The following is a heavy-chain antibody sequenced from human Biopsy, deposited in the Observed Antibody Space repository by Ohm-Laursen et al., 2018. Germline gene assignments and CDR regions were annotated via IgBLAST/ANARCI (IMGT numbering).Heavy chain of an antibody. Sequence: SVKVSYKSSRVTFSSYAVSWVRQAPGQGLEWMGGIIPMFGTTNYAQKFQGRLSITADKSTTAAYLELSGLRSEDTAVYYCASHVTYNFNGGLDYWGHGTLVTVSS. J-gene: IGHJ4*01. CDR1: RVTFSSYA. V-gene: IGHV1-69*06. CDR2: IIPMFGTT. CDR3: ASHVTYNFNGGLDY. D-gene: IGHD1-14*01.